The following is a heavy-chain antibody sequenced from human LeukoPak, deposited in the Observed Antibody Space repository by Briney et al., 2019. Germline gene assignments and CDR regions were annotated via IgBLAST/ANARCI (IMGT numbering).Heavy chain of an antibody. D-gene: IGHD1-26*01. CDR3: AKRMGGSYSAGGH. J-gene: IGHJ4*02. Sequence: GGSLRLSCAASGFTFSSYAMSWVRQAPGKGLEWVSVISGDGGSTYHADSVKGRFTISRDYSKNTLYLQMNSLRAEDTAVYYCAKRMGGSYSAGGHWGQGTLVTVSS. CDR1: GFTFSSYA. V-gene: IGHV3-23*01. CDR2: ISGDGGST.